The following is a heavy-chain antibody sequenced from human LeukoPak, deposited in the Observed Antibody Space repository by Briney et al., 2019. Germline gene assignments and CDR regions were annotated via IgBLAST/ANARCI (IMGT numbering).Heavy chain of an antibody. J-gene: IGHJ4*02. V-gene: IGHV3-74*01. CDR2: INSDGSST. CDR3: ARATTVTTFFDY. D-gene: IGHD4-11*01. Sequence: GGSLRLSCAASGFIFSSYWMHWVRQAPGKGLVWVSRINSDGSSTSYADSVKGRFTISRDNAKNTLYLQMNSLRAEDAAVYYCARATTVTTFFDYWGQGTLVTVSS. CDR1: GFIFSSYW.